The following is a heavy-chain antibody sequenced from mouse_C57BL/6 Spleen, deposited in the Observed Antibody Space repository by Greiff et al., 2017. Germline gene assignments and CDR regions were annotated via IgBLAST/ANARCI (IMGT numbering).Heavy chain of an antibody. CDR1: GYTFTSYW. J-gene: IGHJ4*01. V-gene: IGHV1-64*01. CDR3: ARSYYGRDRGNPYAMDY. CDR2: IHPNSGST. Sequence: QVQLQQPGAELVKPGASVKLSCKASGYTFTSYWMHWVKQRPGQGLEWIGMIHPNSGSTNYNEKFKSKATLTVDKSSSTAYMQLSSLTSEDSAVYYWARSYYGRDRGNPYAMDYWGQGTSVTVSS. D-gene: IGHD1-1*01.